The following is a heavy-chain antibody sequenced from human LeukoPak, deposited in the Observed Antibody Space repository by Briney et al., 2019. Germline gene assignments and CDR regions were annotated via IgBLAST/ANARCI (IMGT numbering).Heavy chain of an antibody. J-gene: IGHJ4*02. CDR2: ISGSGGST. D-gene: IGHD3-10*01. Sequence: PGGSLRLSCAASGFTFSSYAMGWVRQAPGKGLEWVSAISGSGGSTYYADSVKGRFTISRDNSKNTLYLQMNSLRAEDTAVYYCAKVDGLNITPFDYWGQGTLVTVSS. CDR3: AKVDGLNITPFDY. V-gene: IGHV3-23*01. CDR1: GFTFSSYA.